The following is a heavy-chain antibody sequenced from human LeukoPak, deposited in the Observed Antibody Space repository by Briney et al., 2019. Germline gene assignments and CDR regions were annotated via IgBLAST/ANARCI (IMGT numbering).Heavy chain of an antibody. CDR1: GFTFSDSY. V-gene: IGHV3-11*04. CDR2: ITTSGSTI. CDR3: AREDNSNWNIDY. D-gene: IGHD1-1*01. Sequence: GGSLRLSCAASGFTFSDSYMTWLRQAPGKGLEWVSYITTSGSTIYADSLKGRFAISRDNAKNSLYLQMNSLRAEDTAVYYCAREDNSNWNIDYWGQGTLVTVFS. J-gene: IGHJ4*02.